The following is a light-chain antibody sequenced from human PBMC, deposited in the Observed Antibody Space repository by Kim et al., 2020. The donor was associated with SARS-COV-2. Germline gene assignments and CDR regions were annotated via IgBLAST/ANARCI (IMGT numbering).Light chain of an antibody. CDR1: SSDVGGYNY. Sequence: QSALTQPASVSGSPGQSITISCTGTSSDVGGYNYVSWYQQYPGKAPKLMIYDVSKRPSGVSNRFSGSKSGNTASLTISGLQAKDEADYYCSSYRSSGYVFGTGTKVTVL. V-gene: IGLV2-14*03. J-gene: IGLJ1*01. CDR3: SSYRSSGYV. CDR2: DVS.